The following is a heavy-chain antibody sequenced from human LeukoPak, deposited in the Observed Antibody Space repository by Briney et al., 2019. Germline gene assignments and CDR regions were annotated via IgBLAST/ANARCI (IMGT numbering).Heavy chain of an antibody. D-gene: IGHD3-10*01. CDR1: GFTFSSHS. CDR3: ATLGGSGSYYSHFDY. V-gene: IGHV3-21*01. CDR2: ISSSSSYI. Sequence: PGGSLRLSCAASGFTFSSHSMNWVRQPPGKGLEWVSSISSSSSYIYYADSVKGRFTISRDNAKNSLYLQMNSLRAEDTAVYYCATLGGSGSYYSHFDYWGQGTLVTVSS. J-gene: IGHJ4*02.